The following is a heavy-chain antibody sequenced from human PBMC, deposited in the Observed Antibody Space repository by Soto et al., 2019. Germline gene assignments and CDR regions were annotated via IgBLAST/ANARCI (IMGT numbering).Heavy chain of an antibody. Sequence: GGSLRLSCAASGFTFSSYSMNWVRQAPGKGLEWVSSISSSSSYIYYADSVKGRFTISRDNAKNSLYLQMNSLRAEDTAVYYCARVERSLMGAGSYYYYGMDVWGQGTTVTVYS. CDR3: ARVERSLMGAGSYYYYGMDV. CDR1: GFTFSSYS. J-gene: IGHJ6*02. D-gene: IGHD2-8*01. V-gene: IGHV3-21*01. CDR2: ISSSSSYI.